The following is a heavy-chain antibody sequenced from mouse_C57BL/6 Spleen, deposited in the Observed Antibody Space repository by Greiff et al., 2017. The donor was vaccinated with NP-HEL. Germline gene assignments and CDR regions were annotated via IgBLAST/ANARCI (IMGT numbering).Heavy chain of an antibody. V-gene: IGHV1-53*01. CDR1: GYTFTSYW. CDR2: INPSNGGT. Sequence: VQLQQPGTELVKPGASLKLSCKASGYTFTSYWMHWVKQRPGQGLEWIGNINPSNGGTNYNEKFKSKATLTVDKSPRTAHMQPSRLTSEDSAVYYCARERMYGSSPWFAEWGEGTLVTVSA. D-gene: IGHD1-1*01. J-gene: IGHJ3*01. CDR3: ARERMYGSSPWFAE.